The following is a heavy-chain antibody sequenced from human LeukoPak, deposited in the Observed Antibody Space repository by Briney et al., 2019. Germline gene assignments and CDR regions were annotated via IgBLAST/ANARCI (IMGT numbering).Heavy chain of an antibody. D-gene: IGHD3-22*01. V-gene: IGHV1-2*02. CDR2: INPNSGGT. CDR1: GYTFTGYY. Sequence: ASVKVSCKASGYTFTGYYMHWVRQAPGQGLEWMGWINPNSGGTNYAQKFQGRVTMTRDTSISTAYMELSSLRSEDTAVYYCARSDYYDSSGYLPDQHWGQGTLVTVSS. CDR3: ARSDYYDSSGYLPDQH. J-gene: IGHJ1*01.